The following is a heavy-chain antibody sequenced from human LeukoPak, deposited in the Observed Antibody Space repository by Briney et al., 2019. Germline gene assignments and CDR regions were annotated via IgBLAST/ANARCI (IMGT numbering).Heavy chain of an antibody. J-gene: IGHJ4*02. CDR2: IYNSGST. V-gene: IGHV4-4*07. CDR3: ARSVDQRTYYFDY. CDR1: GGSISTYY. D-gene: IGHD3/OR15-3a*01. Sequence: SETLSLTCTVSGGSISTYYWSWIRQPAGKGLEWIGRIYNSGSTKSNPSLKSRVTMSVDTSKNQFSLKLSSVTAADTAIYYCARSVDQRTYYFDYWGQGTLVTVSS.